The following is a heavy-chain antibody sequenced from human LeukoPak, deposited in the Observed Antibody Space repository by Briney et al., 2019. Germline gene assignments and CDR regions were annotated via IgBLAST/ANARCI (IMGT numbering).Heavy chain of an antibody. Sequence: SETLSLTCTVSGGSVSSGSYYWSWIRQPPGKGLEWIGYIYDSGSFYYNPSLKSRVTISVDTSKNQFSLKLTSVTAADTAVYYCARRGSSGWYVFDFWGQGTLVTVSS. CDR3: ARRGSSGWYVFDF. V-gene: IGHV4-61*01. CDR1: GGSVSSGSYY. J-gene: IGHJ4*02. CDR2: IYDSGSF. D-gene: IGHD6-19*01.